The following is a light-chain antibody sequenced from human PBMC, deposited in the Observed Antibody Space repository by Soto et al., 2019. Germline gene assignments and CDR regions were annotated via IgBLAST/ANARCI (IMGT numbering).Light chain of an antibody. V-gene: IGLV1-40*01. CDR1: SSNIGAGYD. Sequence: QPVLTQPPSVSGAPGQRVTISCTGSSSNIGAGYDVHWYQQLPGTAPKLLIYGNSNRPSGVPDRFSSSKSGTSASLAITGLRAEDEADYYCQSYDSSLSGWVFGGGTKVTVL. J-gene: IGLJ3*02. CDR3: QSYDSSLSGWV. CDR2: GNS.